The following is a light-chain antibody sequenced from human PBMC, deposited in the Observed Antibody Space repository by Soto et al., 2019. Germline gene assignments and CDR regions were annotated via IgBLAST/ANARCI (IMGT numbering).Light chain of an antibody. CDR3: QQYSYWPIT. J-gene: IGKJ5*01. Sequence: ERVMTQSPATLSVSPGERATLSCRASQSVSSNLAWYQQKPGQAPRLLIYGASTRATGIPARFSGSGSGTEFTLTISSLQSEDFVVYYCQQYSYWPITFGQGTRLEIK. V-gene: IGKV3-15*01. CDR2: GAS. CDR1: QSVSSN.